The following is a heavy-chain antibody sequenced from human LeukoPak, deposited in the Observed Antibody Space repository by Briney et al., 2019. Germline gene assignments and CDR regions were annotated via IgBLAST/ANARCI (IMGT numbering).Heavy chain of an antibody. CDR1: GGTFSSYA. CDR3: ARIKAAFDI. V-gene: IGHV1-18*01. Sequence: AASVKVSCKASGGTFSSYAISWVRQAPGQGLEWMGWISAYNGNTNYAQKLQGRVTMTTDTSTSTAYMELRSLRSDDTAVYYCARIKAAFDIWGQGTMVTVSS. J-gene: IGHJ3*02. CDR2: ISAYNGNT. D-gene: IGHD3-16*01.